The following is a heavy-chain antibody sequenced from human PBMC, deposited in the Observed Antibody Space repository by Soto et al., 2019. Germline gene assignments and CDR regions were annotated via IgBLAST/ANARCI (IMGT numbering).Heavy chain of an antibody. V-gene: IGHV1-46*01. Sequence: ASVKVSCKASGYTFTSYYMHWVRQAPGQGLEWMGIINPSGGSTSYAQKFQGRVTMTRDTSTSTVYMELSSLRSEDTAVYYCARGTYTAMVIRFPSTSCMDVWGQGTTVTVSS. D-gene: IGHD5-18*01. CDR3: ARGTYTAMVIRFPSTSCMDV. CDR1: GYTFTSYY. J-gene: IGHJ6*02. CDR2: INPSGGST.